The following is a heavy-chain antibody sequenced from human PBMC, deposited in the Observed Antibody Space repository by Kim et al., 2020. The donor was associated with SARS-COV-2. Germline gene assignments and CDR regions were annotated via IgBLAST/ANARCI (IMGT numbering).Heavy chain of an antibody. J-gene: IGHJ4*02. CDR2: EK. Sequence: EKNYLYSGKGRITTSRDNAKNSLFLQRNSLRAEDTAVYYCASGGVGSGVGHWGKGTLVTVSS. D-gene: IGHD1-26*01. CDR3: ASGGVGSGVGH. V-gene: IGHV3-7*01.